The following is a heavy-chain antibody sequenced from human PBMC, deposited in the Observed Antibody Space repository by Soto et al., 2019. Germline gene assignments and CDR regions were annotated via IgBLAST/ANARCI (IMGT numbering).Heavy chain of an antibody. D-gene: IGHD4-17*01. Sequence: QLQLQASGSGLVKPAQTLSLTCAVSGGSISSGGYSWSWIRQPQGKGLEWIGYIYHSGSTYYNPCLKSRVTISVDRSKNQFSLKLSSVTAADTAVYYCARAPVTRVDYWRQGTLVTVSS. CDR2: IYHSGST. CDR1: GGSISSGGYS. CDR3: ARAPVTRVDY. V-gene: IGHV4-30-2*01. J-gene: IGHJ4*01.